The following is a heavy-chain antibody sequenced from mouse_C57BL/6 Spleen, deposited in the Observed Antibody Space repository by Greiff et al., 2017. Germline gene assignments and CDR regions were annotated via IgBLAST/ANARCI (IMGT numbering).Heavy chain of an antibody. Sequence: QVQLKQSGAELVKPGASVKISCKASGYAFSSYWMNWVKQRPGQGLEWIGQIYPGDGDTNYNGKFKGKATLTADKSSSTAYMQLSSLTSEDSAVYFCARGGTGDVDYWGQGTTLTVSS. V-gene: IGHV1-80*01. CDR3: ARGGTGDVDY. J-gene: IGHJ2*01. CDR1: GYAFSSYW. CDR2: IYPGDGDT. D-gene: IGHD3-3*01.